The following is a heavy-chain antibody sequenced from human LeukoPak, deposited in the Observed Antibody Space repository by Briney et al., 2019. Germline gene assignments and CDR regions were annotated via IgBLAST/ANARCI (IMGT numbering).Heavy chain of an antibody. D-gene: IGHD6-6*01. CDR3: AKAREYFYYYDLDV. J-gene: IGHJ6*02. V-gene: IGHV3-23*01. CDR2: ISGSGGTT. CDR1: GFTFSSNA. Sequence: PGGSLRLSCAASGFTFSSNAMSWVRQAPGRGLEWVSSISGSGGTTYYADSVKGRFTISRDNSKNTLYLQMTSLRAEDTALYFCAKAREYFYYYDLDVWGQGTTVTVSS.